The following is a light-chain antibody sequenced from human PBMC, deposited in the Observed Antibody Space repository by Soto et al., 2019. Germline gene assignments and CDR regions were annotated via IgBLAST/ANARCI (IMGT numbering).Light chain of an antibody. Sequence: EVVLTQSPGTLSLSPGETATLSCRASQSISNNFLAWYQQKAGQAPRLLIYGASNRATGIPDRFSGNGSGTVFTLTISRLEPEDFAVYHCQQFGPRTFGQGTRV. J-gene: IGKJ1*01. V-gene: IGKV3-20*01. CDR3: QQFGPRT. CDR1: QSISNNF. CDR2: GAS.